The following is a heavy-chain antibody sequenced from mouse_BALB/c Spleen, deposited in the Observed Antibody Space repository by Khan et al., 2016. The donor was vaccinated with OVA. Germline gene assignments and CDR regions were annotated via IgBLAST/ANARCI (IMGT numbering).Heavy chain of an antibody. CDR3: ARNYDYDEDLAY. CDR2: IWSGGST. J-gene: IGHJ3*01. D-gene: IGHD2-4*01. CDR1: GFSLTTYG. Sequence: QVQLKESGPGLVQPSQSLSITCTVSGFSLTTYGVHWVRQSPGKGLEWLGVIWSGGSTDYNAAFISRLSISKDNSKSQVFFKMNSLQANDTAIYYCARNYDYDEDLAYWGQGTLVTVSA. V-gene: IGHV2-2*02.